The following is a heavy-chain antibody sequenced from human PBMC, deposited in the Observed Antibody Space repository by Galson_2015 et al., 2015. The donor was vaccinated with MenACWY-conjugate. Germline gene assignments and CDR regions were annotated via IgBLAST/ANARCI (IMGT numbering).Heavy chain of an antibody. CDR2: INVGSGNT. V-gene: IGHV1-3*01. Sequence: SVKVSCKASGSTFTNYALHWMRQAPGQRLEWVGWINVGSGNTRSSQKFQGRITITTDTSASTAYMELSSLRSEDTAVYYCTRADHRYCSRTNCPLDYWGQGTLVTVSS. J-gene: IGHJ4*02. D-gene: IGHD2-2*01. CDR1: GSTFTNYA. CDR3: TRADHRYCSRTNCPLDY.